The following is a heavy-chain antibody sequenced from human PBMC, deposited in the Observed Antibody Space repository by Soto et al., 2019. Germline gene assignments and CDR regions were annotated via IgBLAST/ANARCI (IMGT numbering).Heavy chain of an antibody. V-gene: IGHV3-30-3*01. D-gene: IGHD1-26*01. J-gene: IGHJ4*02. CDR1: GFTFSSYA. CDR3: ARDASGSYPPGVFDY. Sequence: QVQLVESGGGVVQPGRSLRLSCAASGFTFSSYAMHWVRQAPGKGLEWVAVISYDGSNKYYADSVKGRFTISRDNSKNTLYLQMYSLRAEDTAVYYCARDASGSYPPGVFDYWGQGTLVTVSS. CDR2: ISYDGSNK.